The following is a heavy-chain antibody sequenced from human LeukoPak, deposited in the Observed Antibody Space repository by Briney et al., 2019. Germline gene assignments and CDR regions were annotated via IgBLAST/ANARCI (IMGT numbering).Heavy chain of an antibody. D-gene: IGHD3-10*01. J-gene: IGHJ3*02. Sequence: MSSETLSLTCAVYGGSFSGHYWSWVRQPPGKGLEWIGEINHSGSTNYNPSLKSRVIISVDTSKNQFSLKLSSVTAADTAVYYCARYKFGELYGAFDIWGQGTMVTVSS. CDR2: INHSGST. CDR3: ARYKFGELYGAFDI. V-gene: IGHV4-34*01. CDR1: GGSFSGHY.